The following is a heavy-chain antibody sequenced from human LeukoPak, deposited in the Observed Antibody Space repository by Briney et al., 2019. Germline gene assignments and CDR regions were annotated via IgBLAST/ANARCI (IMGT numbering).Heavy chain of an antibody. D-gene: IGHD5-18*01. CDR2: ISYDGSNK. V-gene: IGHV3-30*03. CDR3: ARGGSDTAMAHDY. CDR1: GLTFSSYG. J-gene: IGHJ4*02. Sequence: GGSLRLSCAASGLTFSSYGMHWVRQAPGKGLEWVAVISYDGSNKYYADSVKGRFTISRDNSKNTLYLQMNSLRAEDTGVYFCARGGSDTAMAHDYWGQGILVTVSS.